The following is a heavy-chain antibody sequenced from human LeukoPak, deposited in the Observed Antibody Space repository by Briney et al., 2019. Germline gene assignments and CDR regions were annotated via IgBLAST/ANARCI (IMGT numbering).Heavy chain of an antibody. J-gene: IGHJ4*02. D-gene: IGHD5-24*01. CDR2: IIPIFGTA. CDR1: GGTFSSYA. Sequence: SVKVSCKASGGTFSSYAISWVRQAPGQGLEWMGGIIPIFGTANYAQKFQGRVTITTDESTSTAYMELSSLRSEDTAVYYCARDRGDGYNFGFDYWGQGTLVTVSS. CDR3: ARDRGDGYNFGFDY. V-gene: IGHV1-69*05.